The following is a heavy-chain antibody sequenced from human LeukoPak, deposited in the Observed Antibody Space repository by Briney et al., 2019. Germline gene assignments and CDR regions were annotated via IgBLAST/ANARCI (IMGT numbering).Heavy chain of an antibody. J-gene: IGHJ4*02. V-gene: IGHV1-18*01. D-gene: IGHD5-24*01. Sequence: ASVKVSCKASGYSFTSFGIGWVRQAPGQGLEWMGWISAYNGNTKYAQKFQGRVTMTTDTSTSTAYMELRSLRSDDTAVYYCARDGQRRDGYNYVDYWGREPWSPSPQ. CDR1: GYSFTSFG. CDR2: ISAYNGNT. CDR3: ARDGQRRDGYNYVDY.